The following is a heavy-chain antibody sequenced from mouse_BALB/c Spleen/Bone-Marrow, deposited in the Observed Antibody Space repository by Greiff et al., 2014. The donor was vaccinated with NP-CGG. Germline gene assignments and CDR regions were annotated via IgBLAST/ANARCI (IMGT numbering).Heavy chain of an antibody. J-gene: IGHJ4*01. D-gene: IGHD2-12*01. V-gene: IGHV1S81*02. Sequence: VKLVESRAELVKPGASVKLSCKASGYSFTSYWMHWVKQRPGQGLEWIGEISPSNGRSNYNEKFKSKATLTVDKSSSTAYMQLSGLTSEDSAVYYCTRSELRRGGYALDYWGLGTSVTVSS. CDR3: TRSELRRGGYALDY. CDR1: GYSFTSYW. CDR2: ISPSNGRS.